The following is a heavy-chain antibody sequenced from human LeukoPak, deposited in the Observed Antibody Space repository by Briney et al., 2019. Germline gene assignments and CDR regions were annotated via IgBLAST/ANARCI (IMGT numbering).Heavy chain of an antibody. D-gene: IGHD3-3*01. Sequence: GGSLRLSCAASGFTFSDYYMSWIRQAPGKGLEWISYISNSGGVIYYADSVRGRFTISRDNAKSSLFLQMNSLRTEDTAVYYCARGRVPDVWGQGTTVTVSS. V-gene: IGHV3-11*01. CDR3: ARGRVPDV. J-gene: IGHJ6*02. CDR1: GFTFSDYY. CDR2: ISNSGGVI.